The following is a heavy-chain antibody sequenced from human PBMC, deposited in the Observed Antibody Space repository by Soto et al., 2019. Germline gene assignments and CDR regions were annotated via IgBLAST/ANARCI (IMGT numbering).Heavy chain of an antibody. V-gene: IGHV4-39*01. J-gene: IGHJ5*02. CDR2: IYYSGNT. CDR3: ARHPSDFWFDP. Sequence: QLQLQESGPGLVKPSETLSLTCSVSGGSISSSSYFWGWIRQPPGKGLEWIGSIYYSGNTYYNPSLKRLVTLSVDTSKNQFSLKLSSVTAADTAVYYCARHPSDFWFDPWGQGTLVTVSS. CDR1: GGSISSSSYF. D-gene: IGHD2-21*02.